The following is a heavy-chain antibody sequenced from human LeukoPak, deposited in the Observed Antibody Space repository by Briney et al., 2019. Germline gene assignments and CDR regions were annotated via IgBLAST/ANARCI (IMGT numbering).Heavy chain of an antibody. V-gene: IGHV3-23*01. D-gene: IGHD3-10*01. J-gene: IGHJ4*02. CDR2: ISGRTGGT. Sequence: PGGSLRLSCAASGFTFNTNAMSWVRQAPGKGLEWVSAISGRTGGTYYADSVKGRFTISRDNSKNTLYLQMNSLRSEDTAVYYCARLSAVRHNWGQGTLVTVSS. CDR1: GFTFNTNA. CDR3: ARLSAVRHN.